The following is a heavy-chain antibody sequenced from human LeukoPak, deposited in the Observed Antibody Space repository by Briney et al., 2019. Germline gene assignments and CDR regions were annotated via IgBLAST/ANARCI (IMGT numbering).Heavy chain of an antibody. V-gene: IGHV1-69*01. CDR2: IIPIFGTA. Sequence: SVKVSCKASGGTFSSYAISWVRQAPGQGLEWMGGIIPIFGTATYAQKFQGRVTITADESTSTVYMELSSLRSEDTAVYYCARKELGGDLYYFDYWGQGTLVTVSS. CDR1: GGTFSSYA. D-gene: IGHD3-16*01. J-gene: IGHJ4*02. CDR3: ARKELGGDLYYFDY.